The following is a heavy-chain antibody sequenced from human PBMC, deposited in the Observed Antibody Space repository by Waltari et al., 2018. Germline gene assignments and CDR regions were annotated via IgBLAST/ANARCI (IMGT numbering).Heavy chain of an antibody. V-gene: IGHV3-74*01. D-gene: IGHD3-10*01. CDR3: ARDIRGPVGQRPPWYFDL. J-gene: IGHJ2*01. Sequence: EVQLVESGGGLVKPGVSLRLSCAASGFTFSSYLMHWFRQAPGKGLVWVSRINSDGSSTSYADSVKGRFTISRDNAKNTLYLQMNSLRAEDTAVYYCARDIRGPVGQRPPWYFDLWGRGTLVTVSS. CDR2: INSDGSST. CDR1: GFTFSSYL.